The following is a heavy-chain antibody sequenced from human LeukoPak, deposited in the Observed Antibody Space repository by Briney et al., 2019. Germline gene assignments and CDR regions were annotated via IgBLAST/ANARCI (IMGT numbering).Heavy chain of an antibody. CDR3: ARDSMTSGEFDY. D-gene: IGHD2/OR15-2a*01. V-gene: IGHV3-48*03. CDR2: ISSSGSTI. Sequence: GGSLRLSCAASGFTFRTYEVNWARPAPGKGREWLSYISSSGSTIYQADAVKGRFTISRDNAKNSLFLQMNSLRGEDTAVYYCARDSMTSGEFDYWGQGTVVTVSS. J-gene: IGHJ4*02. CDR1: GFTFRTYE.